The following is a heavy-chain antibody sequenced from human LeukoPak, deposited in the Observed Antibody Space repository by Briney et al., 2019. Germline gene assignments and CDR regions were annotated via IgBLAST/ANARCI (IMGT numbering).Heavy chain of an antibody. D-gene: IGHD6-19*01. V-gene: IGHV3-30*02. Sequence: GGSLRLSCAASGFSLSNYGMHWVRQAPGKGLEWVSFIRFDAINTYYADSVQGRFTISRDTSNNTLYLQMHNLRPEDTAIYYCAKKHSSGWHGSGGDFWGQGALVTVSS. CDR2: IRFDAINT. CDR1: GFSLSNYG. J-gene: IGHJ4*01. CDR3: AKKHSSGWHGSGGDF.